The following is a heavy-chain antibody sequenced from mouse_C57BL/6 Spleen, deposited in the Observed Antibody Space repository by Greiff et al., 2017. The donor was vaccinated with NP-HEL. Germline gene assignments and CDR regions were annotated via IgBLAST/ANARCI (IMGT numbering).Heavy chain of an antibody. J-gene: IGHJ2*01. CDR1: GYTFTSYW. D-gene: IGHD4-1*01. V-gene: IGHV1-50*01. CDR2: IDPSDSYT. CDR3: ARRLGDY. Sequence: VQLQQSGAELVKPGASVKLSCKASGYTFTSYWMQWVKQRPGQGLEWIGEIDPSDSYTNYNQKFKGKATLTVDTSSSTAYMQLSSLTSEDSAVYYCARRLGDYWGQGTTLTVSS.